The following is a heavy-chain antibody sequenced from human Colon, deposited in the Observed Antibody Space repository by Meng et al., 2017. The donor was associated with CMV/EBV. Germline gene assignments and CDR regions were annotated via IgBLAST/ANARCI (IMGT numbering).Heavy chain of an antibody. J-gene: IGHJ3*01. CDR2: ITPYNNYT. CDR1: GYTFSTYG. Sequence: ASVKVSCKASGYTFSTYGISWVRQAPGQGLEWMGWITPYNNYTRFAEKFQDRVRMTTDTSTSTVYMELTRLTSDDTAVYFCAREMERPQHKDAFDFWGQGTMVPSPQ. CDR3: AREMERPQHKDAFDF. V-gene: IGHV1-18*01. D-gene: IGHD1-1*01.